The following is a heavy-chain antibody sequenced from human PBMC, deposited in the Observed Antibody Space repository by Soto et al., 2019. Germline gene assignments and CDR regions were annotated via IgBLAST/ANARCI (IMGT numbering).Heavy chain of an antibody. D-gene: IGHD5-12*01. CDR2: INAGNGNT. CDR1: GYTFTSYA. J-gene: IGHJ4*02. V-gene: IGHV1-3*01. Sequence: ASVKVSCKASGYTFTSYAMHWVRQAPGQRLEWMRWINAGNGNTKYSQKFQGRVTITRDTSASTAYMELSSLRSGDTVVFYCATFGYSGYVWRGDWGQGTLVTVSS. CDR3: ATFGYSGYVWRGD.